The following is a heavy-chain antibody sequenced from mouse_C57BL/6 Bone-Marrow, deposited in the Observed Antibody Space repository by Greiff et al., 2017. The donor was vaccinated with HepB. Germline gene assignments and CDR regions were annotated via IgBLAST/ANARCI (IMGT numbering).Heavy chain of an antibody. CDR3: ARVWLLPYYFDY. CDR2: ISYDGSN. D-gene: IGHD2-3*01. J-gene: IGHJ2*01. CDR1: GYSITSGYY. V-gene: IGHV3-6*01. Sequence: VQLQQSGPGLVKPSQSLSLTCSVTGYSITSGYYWNWIRQFPGNKLEWMGYISYDGSNNYNPSLKNRISITRDTSKNQFFLKLNSVTTEDTATYYCARVWLLPYYFDYWGQGTTLTVSS.